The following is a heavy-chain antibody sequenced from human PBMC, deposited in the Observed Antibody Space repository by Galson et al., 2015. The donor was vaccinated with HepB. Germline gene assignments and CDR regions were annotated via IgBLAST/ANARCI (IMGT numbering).Heavy chain of an antibody. V-gene: IGHV2-70*11. J-gene: IGHJ6*03. CDR1: GFSLSTSGMC. CDR3: ARIQGVYSYGPAHEYYYYMDV. CDR2: IDWDDDK. Sequence: PALVKPTQTLTLTCTFSGFSLSTSGMCVNWIRQPPGKALEWLARIDWDDDKYYSTSLKTRLTISKDTSKNQVVLTMTNMDPVDTATYYCARIQGVYSYGPAHEYYYYMDVWGKGTTVTVSS. D-gene: IGHD5-18*01.